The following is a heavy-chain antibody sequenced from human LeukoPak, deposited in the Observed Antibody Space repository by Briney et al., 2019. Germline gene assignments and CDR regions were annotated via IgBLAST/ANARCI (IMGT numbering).Heavy chain of an antibody. CDR3: AKSEGITMIVVVITSFDY. D-gene: IGHD3-22*01. J-gene: IGHJ4*02. CDR2: ISGGAIST. Sequence: QAGGSLRLSCAASGFTFSSYGMSWDRQAPGKGLEWVSAISGGAISTYYADSVKGRFTISRDNSKNTLYLQMNSLRAEDTAVYYCAKSEGITMIVVVITSFDYWGQGTLVTVSS. CDR1: GFTFSSYG. V-gene: IGHV3-23*01.